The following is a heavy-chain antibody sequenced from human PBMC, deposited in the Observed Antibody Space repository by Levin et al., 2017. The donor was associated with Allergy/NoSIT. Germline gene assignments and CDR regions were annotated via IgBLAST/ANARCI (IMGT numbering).Heavy chain of an antibody. CDR3: ARYTLILEQPGGFDY. CDR2: IYYSGST. Sequence: SQTLSLTCTVSGGSINSHFWSWTRQPPGKGLEWIGYIYYSGSTKYNPSLNSRVTISVDTSRNQFSLQLNSVTAADTAVYYCARYTLILEQPGGFDYWGQGTLVTVSS. J-gene: IGHJ4*02. CDR1: GGSINSHF. V-gene: IGHV4-59*11. D-gene: IGHD2-2*02.